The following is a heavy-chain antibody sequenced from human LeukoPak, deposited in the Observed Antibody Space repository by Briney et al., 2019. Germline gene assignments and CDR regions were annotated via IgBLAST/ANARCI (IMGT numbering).Heavy chain of an antibody. Sequence: GRSLRLSCAASGLTFSNFGMHWARQAPGKGLELVAVISYDGSDQYYIDSVKGRFTISRDNSKNTLYLQMNSLRAEDTAVYYCAKSGGIAAAGTPRYFDYWGQGTLVTVSS. CDR2: ISYDGSDQ. CDR3: AKSGGIAAAGTPRYFDY. J-gene: IGHJ4*02. V-gene: IGHV3-30*18. CDR1: GLTFSNFG. D-gene: IGHD6-13*01.